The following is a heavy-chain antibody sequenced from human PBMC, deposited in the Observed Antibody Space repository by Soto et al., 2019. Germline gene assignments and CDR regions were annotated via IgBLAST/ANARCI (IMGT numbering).Heavy chain of an antibody. D-gene: IGHD3-22*01. CDR3: ARDLGYYDSSGYFDY. CDR1: GFTFSDYY. Sequence: GGSLRLSCAASGFTFSDYYMSWIRQAPGKGLEWVSYISSSDTIIYYADSVKGRFTISRDNAKNSLYLQMNSLRAEDTAVYYCARDLGYYDSSGYFDYWGQGTLVTVS. J-gene: IGHJ4*02. CDR2: ISSSDTII. V-gene: IGHV3-11*01.